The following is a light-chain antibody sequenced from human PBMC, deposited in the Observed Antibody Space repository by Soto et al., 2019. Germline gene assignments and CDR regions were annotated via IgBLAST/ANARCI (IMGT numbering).Light chain of an antibody. CDR1: SGHSSYA. V-gene: IGLV4-69*01. CDR2: LNSDGSH. J-gene: IGLJ2*01. CDR3: QTWGTGIVV. Sequence: QPVLTQSPSASASLGASVKITCTLSSGHSSYAIAWHHQQPEKGPRYLLKLNSDGSHSKGDGIPDRFSGSSSGAERYLTISSLQSEDEADYYCQTWGTGIVVFGGGTKLTVL.